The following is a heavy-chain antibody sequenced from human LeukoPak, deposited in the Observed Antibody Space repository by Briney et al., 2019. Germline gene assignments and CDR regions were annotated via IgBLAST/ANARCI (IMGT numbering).Heavy chain of an antibody. CDR2: ITPSGGST. D-gene: IGHD6-13*01. CDR3: AREAAAGTESRFDP. CDR1: GYTFTNYY. V-gene: IGHV1-46*01. Sequence: GASVKVSCKASGYTFTNYYMHWVRQAPGQGLEWLGLITPSGGSTWYAQKFQGRVTMTRDMSTSTDYMELRSLRSDDTAVYYCAREAAAGTESRFDPWGQGTLVTVSS. J-gene: IGHJ5*02.